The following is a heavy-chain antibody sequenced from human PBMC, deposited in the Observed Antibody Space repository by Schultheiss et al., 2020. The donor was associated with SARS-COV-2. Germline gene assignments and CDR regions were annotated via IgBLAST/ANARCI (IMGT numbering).Heavy chain of an antibody. CDR2: ISGDGGDT. CDR3: TKGARVPGYYFGMDV. V-gene: IGHV3-23*01. J-gene: IGHJ6*02. CDR1: GFPLRNYA. D-gene: IGHD1-14*01. Sequence: GGSLRLSCAASGFPLRNYAMNWVRQAPGKGLEWVSVISGDGGDTYYADSVKGRFTISRDNARDTLYLQMDSLRPDDTAMYYCTKGARVPGYYFGMDVWGHGTTVTVSS.